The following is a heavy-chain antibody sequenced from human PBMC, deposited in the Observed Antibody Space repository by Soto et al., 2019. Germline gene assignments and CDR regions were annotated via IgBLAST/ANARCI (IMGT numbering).Heavy chain of an antibody. V-gene: IGHV3-74*01. Sequence: EVHLVESGGGLVQPGGSLRLSCVASGFTFSSNWMHWVRQVPGRGLVWVSRINEDGSRINYADSVEGRFTVSRDNAKNXLYLQMXXXXXXXXAVYYCARDGEGYWGQXTXXXVSS. CDR1: GFTFSSNW. J-gene: IGHJ4*02. CDR3: ARDGEGY. CDR2: INEDGSRI. D-gene: IGHD2-21*01.